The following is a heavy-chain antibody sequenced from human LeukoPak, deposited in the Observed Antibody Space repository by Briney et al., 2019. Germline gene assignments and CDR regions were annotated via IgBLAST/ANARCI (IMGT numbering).Heavy chain of an antibody. CDR2: ITSSSIYK. D-gene: IGHD3-10*01. CDR3: ARDGITMRILEY. J-gene: IGHJ4*02. Sequence: GGSLRLSCATSGFTFSRYNMNWVRQAPGKGLEWVSSITSSSIYKYYADSMKGRFTISRDNAKNSLYLQMDSLRAEDTAGYYCARDGITMRILEYWGQGTLVTVSS. V-gene: IGHV3-21*01. CDR1: GFTFSRYN.